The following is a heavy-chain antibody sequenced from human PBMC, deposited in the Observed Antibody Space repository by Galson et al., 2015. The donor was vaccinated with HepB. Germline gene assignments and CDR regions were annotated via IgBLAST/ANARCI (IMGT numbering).Heavy chain of an antibody. J-gene: IGHJ5*02. CDR3: ARDGVVVPATTRVGDWFDP. CDR2: TYYRSKWYS. D-gene: IGHD2-2*01. V-gene: IGHV6-1*01. Sequence: CAISGDSVSSNSVAWSWIRQSPSRGLEWLGRTYYRSKWYSDYAVSVRGRITVNSDTSKNQFSLKLSSVTAADTAVYYCARDGVVVPATTRVGDWFDPWGQGTLVTVSS. CDR1: GDSVSSNSVA.